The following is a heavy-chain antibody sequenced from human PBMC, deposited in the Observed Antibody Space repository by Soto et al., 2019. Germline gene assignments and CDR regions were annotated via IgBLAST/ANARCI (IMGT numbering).Heavy chain of an antibody. CDR2: ISAYNGNT. Sequence: ASVKVSCKASGYTFTSYGISWVRQAPGQGLEWMGWISAYNGNTNYAQKLQGRVTMTTDTSTSTAYMELRSLRSDDKAVYYCARDDDILTGYSYFDYCGQVHLVTVSS. J-gene: IGHJ4*02. CDR3: ARDDDILTGYSYFDY. V-gene: IGHV1-18*01. CDR1: GYTFTSYG. D-gene: IGHD3-9*01.